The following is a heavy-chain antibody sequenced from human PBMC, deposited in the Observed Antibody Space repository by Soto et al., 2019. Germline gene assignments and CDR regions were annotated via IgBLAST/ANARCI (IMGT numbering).Heavy chain of an antibody. D-gene: IGHD5-12*01. CDR2: IWYDGSNK. CDR1: GFTFSSYG. V-gene: IGHV3-33*01. CDR3: ARDGGPIVATQWGFDY. Sequence: QVQLVESGGGVVQPGRSLRLSCAASGFTFSSYGMHWVRQAPGKGLEWVAVIWYDGSNKYYADSVKGRFTISRDNSKNTLYLQMNSLRPEDTAVYYCARDGGPIVATQWGFDYWGQGTLVTVSS. J-gene: IGHJ4*02.